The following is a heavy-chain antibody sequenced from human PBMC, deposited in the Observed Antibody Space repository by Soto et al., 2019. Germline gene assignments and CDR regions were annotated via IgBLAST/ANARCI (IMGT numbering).Heavy chain of an antibody. Sequence: QVHLVESGGGVVQPGRSLRLSCVASGFNSKAYGMHWVRQAPGKGLEWVAVISTDGTNQHHADSVKGRFTISRDNFKNTLYLQMNSLRPEDTAVYFGAVGGGDLSLTPFDYWGQGTLVTVSS. D-gene: IGHD3-16*02. CDR2: ISTDGTNQ. V-gene: IGHV3-30-3*01. J-gene: IGHJ4*02. CDR3: AVGGGDLSLTPFDY. CDR1: GFNSKAYG.